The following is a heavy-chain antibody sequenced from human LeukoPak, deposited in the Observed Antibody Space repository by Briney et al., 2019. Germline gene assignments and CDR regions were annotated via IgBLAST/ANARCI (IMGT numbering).Heavy chain of an antibody. V-gene: IGHV3-30*03. J-gene: IGHJ4*02. CDR2: ISYDGSNK. D-gene: IGHD1-26*01. Sequence: GRSLRLSCAASGFTFSSYGMHWVRQAPGKGLEWVAVISYDGSNKYYADSVKGRFTISRDNSKNTLYLQMNSLRAEDTAVYYCARDWGLPSYYFDYWGQGTLVTVSS. CDR1: GFTFSSYG. CDR3: ARDWGLPSYYFDY.